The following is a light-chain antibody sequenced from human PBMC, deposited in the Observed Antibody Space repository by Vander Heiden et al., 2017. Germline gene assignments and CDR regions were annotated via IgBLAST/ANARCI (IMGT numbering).Light chain of an antibody. CDR1: TSDVGGHDF. CDR2: EVS. V-gene: IGLV2-14*01. Sequence: QSALTQPASVSGSPGQSITISCTGTTSDVGGHDFVSWYQQLPGKAPKLMIYEVSNRPSGVSNRFSGSKSGNTASLTISGLQAQDEAHYYCSSYTNSRTQIFGGGTKLSVL. J-gene: IGLJ2*01. CDR3: SSYTNSRTQI.